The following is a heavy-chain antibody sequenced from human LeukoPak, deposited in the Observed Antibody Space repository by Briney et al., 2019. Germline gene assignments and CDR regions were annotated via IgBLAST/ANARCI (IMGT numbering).Heavy chain of an antibody. CDR1: GFTFSDYY. J-gene: IGHJ5*02. V-gene: IGHV3-11*04. CDR2: ISSSGSTI. Sequence: GGSLRLSCAASGFTFSDYYMSWIRQAPGKELEWVSYISSSGSTIYYADSVKGRFTISRDNAKNSLYLQMNSLRAEDTAVYYCARPPHRMVRGHPSPASDPWGQGTLVTVSS. CDR3: ARPPHRMVRGHPSPASDP. D-gene: IGHD3-10*01.